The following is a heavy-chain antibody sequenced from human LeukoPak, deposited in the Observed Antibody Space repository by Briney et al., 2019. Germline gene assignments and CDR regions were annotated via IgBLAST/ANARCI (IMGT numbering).Heavy chain of an antibody. CDR2: INPNSGDN. CDR1: GYTFTGYY. Sequence: ASVKVSCKASGYTFTGYYIHWVRQAPGQGLEWIGWINPNSGDNNYAQKFQGRVALTRDTSISTAYMELSRLRPDDTAVYYCTREDYWGQGTLITVSS. V-gene: IGHV1-2*02. CDR3: TREDY. J-gene: IGHJ4*02.